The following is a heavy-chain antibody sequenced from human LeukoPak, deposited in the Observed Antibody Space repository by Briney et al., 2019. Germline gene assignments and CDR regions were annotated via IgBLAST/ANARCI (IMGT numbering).Heavy chain of an antibody. Sequence: GGSLRLSCAASGFRVSSYAMSWVRQAPGKGLEWVSAISGSGGSTYYADSVKGRFTISRDNSKNTLYLQMNSLRAEDTAVYYCARRNIAAAALDYWGQGTLVTVSS. V-gene: IGHV3-23*01. CDR1: GFRVSSYA. CDR3: ARRNIAAAALDY. CDR2: ISGSGGST. D-gene: IGHD6-13*01. J-gene: IGHJ4*02.